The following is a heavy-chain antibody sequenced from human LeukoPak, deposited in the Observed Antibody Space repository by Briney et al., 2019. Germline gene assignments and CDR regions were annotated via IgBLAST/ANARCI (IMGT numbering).Heavy chain of an antibody. V-gene: IGHV5-51*01. Sequence: GESLKISCKGSGYSFTSYWIGWVRQMPGKGLEWMGIIYPGDSDTRYSPSFQGQVTISADKSISTAYLQWSSLEASDTAMYYCARQVGVAAAGTPPTNWFDPWGQGTLVTVSS. D-gene: IGHD6-13*01. CDR3: ARQVGVAAAGTPPTNWFDP. J-gene: IGHJ5*02. CDR1: GYSFTSYW. CDR2: IYPGDSDT.